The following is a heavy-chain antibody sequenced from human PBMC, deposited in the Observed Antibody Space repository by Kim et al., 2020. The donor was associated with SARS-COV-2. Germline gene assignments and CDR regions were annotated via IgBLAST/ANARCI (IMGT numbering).Heavy chain of an antibody. V-gene: IGHV3-30*04. Sequence: GGSLRLSCAASGFTFSSYAMHWVRQAPGKGLEWVAVISYDGSNKYYADSVKGRFTISRDNSKNTLYLQMNSLRAEDTAVYYCARGSDSITMIVVVGSVDYWGQGTLVTVSS. CDR3: ARGSDSITMIVVVGSVDY. D-gene: IGHD3-22*01. CDR2: ISYDGSNK. J-gene: IGHJ4*02. CDR1: GFTFSSYA.